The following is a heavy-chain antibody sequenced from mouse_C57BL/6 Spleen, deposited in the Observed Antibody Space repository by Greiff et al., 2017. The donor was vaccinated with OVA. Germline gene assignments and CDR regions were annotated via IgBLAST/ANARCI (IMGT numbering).Heavy chain of an antibody. Sequence: VKLMESGPELVKPGASVKISCKASGYSFTSYYIHWVKQRPGQGLEWIGWIYPGSGNTKYNEKFKGKATLTADTSSSTAYMQLSSLTSEDSAVYYCAREVNWDGYWGQGTTLTVSS. D-gene: IGHD4-1*01. CDR2: IYPGSGNT. V-gene: IGHV1-66*01. J-gene: IGHJ2*01. CDR3: AREVNWDGY. CDR1: GYSFTSYY.